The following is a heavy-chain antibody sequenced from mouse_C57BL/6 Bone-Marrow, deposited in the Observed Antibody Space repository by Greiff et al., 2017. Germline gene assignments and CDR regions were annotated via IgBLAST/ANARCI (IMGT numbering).Heavy chain of an antibody. CDR1: GYTFTSYG. CDR2: IYPRSGNT. CDR3: ARSRRLAWFAY. J-gene: IGHJ3*01. Sequence: QVQLKQSGAELARPGASVKLSCKASGYTFTSYGISWVKQRTGQGLEWIGEIYPRSGNTYYNEKFKGKATLNADKSSSTAYMELRSLTSEDSAVYFCARSRRLAWFAYWGQGTLVTVSA. V-gene: IGHV1-81*01.